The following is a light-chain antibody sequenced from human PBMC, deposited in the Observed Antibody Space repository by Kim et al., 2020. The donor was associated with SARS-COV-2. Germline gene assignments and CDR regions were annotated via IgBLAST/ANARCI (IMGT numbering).Light chain of an antibody. Sequence: GRTITISCTGTISDIDDYNYVSWYQQHPGKAPQLMIYAVTERPSGVSSRFSGSKSGNTASLTISGLQAEDEADYYCISFTSAATWVFGGGTQLTVL. V-gene: IGLV2-14*03. CDR3: ISFTSAATWV. J-gene: IGLJ3*02. CDR1: ISDIDDYNY. CDR2: AVT.